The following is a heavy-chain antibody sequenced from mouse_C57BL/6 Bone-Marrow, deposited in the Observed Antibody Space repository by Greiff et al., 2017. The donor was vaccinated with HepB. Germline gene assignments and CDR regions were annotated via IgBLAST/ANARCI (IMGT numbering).Heavy chain of an antibody. CDR2: INPGSGGT. CDR3: ARDDPFYAMDY. Sequence: QVQLQQSGAELVRPGTSVKVSCKASGYAFTNYLIEWVKQRPGQGLEWIGVINPGSGGTNYNEKFKGKATLTADKSSSTAYMLLSSLTSEDSAVYFCARDDPFYAMDYWGQGTSVTVSS. V-gene: IGHV1-54*01. D-gene: IGHD2-3*01. CDR1: GYAFTNYL. J-gene: IGHJ4*01.